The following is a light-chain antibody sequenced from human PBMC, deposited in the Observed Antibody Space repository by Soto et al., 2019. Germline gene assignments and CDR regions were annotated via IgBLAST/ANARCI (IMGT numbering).Light chain of an antibody. V-gene: IGLV3-21*02. Sequence: SYELTQPPSVSVAPGQTARITCGEKNIGRKSVHWYQQNPGQAPVLVIYDDSDRPSGIPERFSGSNSGNTATLTISRVEAGDEADYYCQVWDSSSDHVVFGGGTQLTVL. CDR1: NIGRKS. J-gene: IGLJ2*01. CDR2: DDS. CDR3: QVWDSSSDHVV.